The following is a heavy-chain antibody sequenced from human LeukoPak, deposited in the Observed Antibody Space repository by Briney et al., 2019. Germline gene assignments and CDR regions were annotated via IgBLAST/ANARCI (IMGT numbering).Heavy chain of an antibody. J-gene: IGHJ3*02. CDR2: ISISGNYI. CDR1: GFTLTSYS. V-gene: IGHV3-21*01. Sequence: PGGSLRLSCAASGFTLTSYSMNWVRQAPGKGLEWVSSISISGNYISYADSVKGRFAISRDNAKNSLYLQMNSLRAEDTAVYYCTRDLGDPYSRIGAFDIWGQGTTVTISS. D-gene: IGHD3-16*01. CDR3: TRDLGDPYSRIGAFDI.